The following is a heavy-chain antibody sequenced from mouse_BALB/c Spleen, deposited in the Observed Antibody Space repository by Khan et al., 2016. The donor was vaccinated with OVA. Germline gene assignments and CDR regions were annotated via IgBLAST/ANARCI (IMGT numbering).Heavy chain of an antibody. CDR3: ARGNWQSYYFDY. CDR1: GYIFTDYV. CDR2: INPYNGGT. D-gene: IGHD4-1*01. V-gene: IGHV1S136*01. Sequence: MQLEESGPELVKPGASVKMSCKASGYIFTDYVLHWVKQKPGQGLEWIGYINPYNGGTKYNEKFKGKATLASDKSSITAYMELSSLTSEDSAVYFCARGNWQSYYFDYWGQGTTPTLSS. J-gene: IGHJ2*01.